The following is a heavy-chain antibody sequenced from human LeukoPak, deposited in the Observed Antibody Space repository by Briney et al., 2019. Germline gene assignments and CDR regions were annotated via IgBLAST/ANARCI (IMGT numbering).Heavy chain of an antibody. V-gene: IGHV4-34*01. CDR1: GGSFSGYY. J-gene: IGHJ5*02. D-gene: IGHD3-3*01. CDR3: ARGGADDFWSGYYPNWFDP. CDR2: INHSGST. Sequence: SETLSLTCAVYGGSFSGYYWSWIRQPPGKGLEWIGEINHSGSTNYNPSLKSRVTISVDTSKNQFSLKLSSVTAADTAVYYCARGGADDFWSGYYPNWFDPWGQGTLVTVSS.